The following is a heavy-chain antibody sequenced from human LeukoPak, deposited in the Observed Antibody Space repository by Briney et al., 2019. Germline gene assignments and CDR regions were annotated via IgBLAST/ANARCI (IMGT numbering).Heavy chain of an antibody. CDR3: AKTSGDIVVVVAATGFDY. J-gene: IGHJ4*02. CDR2: ISGSGGST. Sequence: PGGSLRLSCAASGFTFSSYAMSWVRQAPGKGLEWVSAISGSGGSTYYADSVKGRFTISRDNSKNTLYLQMYSLRAEDTAVYYCAKTSGDIVVVVAATGFDYWGQGTLVTVSS. V-gene: IGHV3-23*01. D-gene: IGHD2-15*01. CDR1: GFTFSSYA.